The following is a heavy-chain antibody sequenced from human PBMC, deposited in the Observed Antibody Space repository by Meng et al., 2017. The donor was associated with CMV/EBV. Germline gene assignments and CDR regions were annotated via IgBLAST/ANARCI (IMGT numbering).Heavy chain of an antibody. CDR2: INHSGST. CDR1: GGSFSWYY. V-gene: IGHV4-34*01. CDR3: ARESMVRGED. J-gene: IGHJ4*02. D-gene: IGHD3-10*01. Sequence: VQRSEGGGGLFTPFEALSLPSAVHGGSFSWYYWSWIRQPPGKGLEWIGEINHSGSTNYNPSLKSRVTISVDTSKNQFSLKLSSVTAADTAVYYCARESMVRGEDWGQGTLVTVSS.